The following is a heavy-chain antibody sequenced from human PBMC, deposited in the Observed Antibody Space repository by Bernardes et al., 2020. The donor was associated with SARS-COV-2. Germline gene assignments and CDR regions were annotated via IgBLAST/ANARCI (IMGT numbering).Heavy chain of an antibody. V-gene: IGHV3-23*01. J-gene: IGHJ4*02. CDR3: AARDSSGLFGP. Sequence: GSLRLSCAASGFTFSSYAMSWVRQAPGKGLEWVSAISGSGGSTYYADSVKGRFTISRDNSKNTLYLQMNSLRAEDTAVYYCAARDSSGLFGPWGQGTLVTVSS. D-gene: IGHD3-22*01. CDR1: GFTFSSYA. CDR2: ISGSGGST.